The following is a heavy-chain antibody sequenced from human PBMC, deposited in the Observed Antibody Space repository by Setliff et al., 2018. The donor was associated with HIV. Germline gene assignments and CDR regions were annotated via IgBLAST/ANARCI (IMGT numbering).Heavy chain of an antibody. V-gene: IGHV1-2*02. D-gene: IGHD2-15*01. CDR2: INPKSGGT. CDR3: ARERYRSAGSCYSNLSWFDP. CDR1: GYTFTDYY. Sequence: ASVKVSCKASGYTFTDYYMHWVRQAPGQGLEWMGWINPKSGGTNSALKFQGRVTMTRDTSISTAYMELSRLRSEDTAVYFCARERYRSAGSCYSNLSWFDPWGQG. J-gene: IGHJ5*02.